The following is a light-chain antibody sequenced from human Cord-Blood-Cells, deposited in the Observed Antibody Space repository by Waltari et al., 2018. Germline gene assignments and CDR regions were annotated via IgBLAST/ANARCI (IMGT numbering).Light chain of an antibody. CDR1: QSLLHSNGYNY. J-gene: IGKJ1*01. CDR3: MQALQTPWT. CDR2: LGS. Sequence: DIVMTQSPLSLPVTTGEPASISCRSSQSLLHSNGYNYWDWYLQKPGQSPQLLIYLGSNRASGVPDRFSGSGSGTDFTLKISRVEAEDVGVYYCMQALQTPWTFGQGTKVEIK. V-gene: IGKV2-28*01.